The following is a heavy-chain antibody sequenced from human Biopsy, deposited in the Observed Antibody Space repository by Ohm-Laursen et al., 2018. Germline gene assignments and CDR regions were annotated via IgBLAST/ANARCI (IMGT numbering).Heavy chain of an antibody. CDR3: ARDGEAKYCKHGVCPSDF. Sequence: SLRLSCSASGFTFSGFSMNWVRQAPGKGLEWVSSISASGNHIYYTDSAKGRFTVSSDNGKNSVYLQMNSLRVEDTAVYYCARDGEAKYCKHGVCPSDFWGQGTLVTVSS. J-gene: IGHJ4*02. V-gene: IGHV3-21*01. CDR1: GFTFSGFS. D-gene: IGHD2-8*01. CDR2: ISASGNHI.